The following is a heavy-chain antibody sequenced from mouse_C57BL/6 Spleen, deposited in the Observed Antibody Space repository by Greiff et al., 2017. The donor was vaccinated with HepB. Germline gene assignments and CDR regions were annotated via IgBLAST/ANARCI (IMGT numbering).Heavy chain of an antibody. J-gene: IGHJ3*01. D-gene: IGHD1-1*01. CDR2: FYPGSGSI. Sequence: VQLQQSGAELVKPGASVKLSCKASGYTFTEYTIHWVKQRPGQGLEWIGWFYPGSGSIKYNEKFKDKATLTADKSSSTDYMELSRLTSEDSAVYFCARDESYYGSSFSWFAYWGQGTLVTVSA. CDR3: ARDESYYGSSFSWFAY. V-gene: IGHV1-62-2*01. CDR1: GYTFTEYT.